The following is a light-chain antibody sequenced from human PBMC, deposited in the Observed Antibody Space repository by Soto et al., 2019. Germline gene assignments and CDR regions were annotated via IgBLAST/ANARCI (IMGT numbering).Light chain of an antibody. CDR2: EAS. V-gene: IGKV3D-20*02. Sequence: EIVLTQSPGTLSLSPGQRATLACRASQSVSNRYLAWYQQKPGQAPRLLMYEASNRATGIPARFSGGGSGTDFTLTISSLEPEDFAVYYCQQRSDWPWTFGQGTKVDIK. J-gene: IGKJ1*01. CDR3: QQRSDWPWT. CDR1: QSVSNRY.